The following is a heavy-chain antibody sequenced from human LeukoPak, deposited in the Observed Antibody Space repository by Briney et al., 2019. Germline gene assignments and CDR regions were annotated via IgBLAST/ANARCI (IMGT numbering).Heavy chain of an antibody. CDR2: IYHSGST. Sequence: SETLSLTCAVSGGSISSSNWWSWVRQPPGKGLEWIGEIYHSGSTNYNPSLKSRVTISVDKSKNQFSLKLSSVTAADTAVYYCARGAPDYYDSSGHYGDYWGQGTLVTVSS. V-gene: IGHV4-4*02. CDR1: GGSISSSNW. CDR3: ARGAPDYYDSSGHYGDY. D-gene: IGHD3-22*01. J-gene: IGHJ4*02.